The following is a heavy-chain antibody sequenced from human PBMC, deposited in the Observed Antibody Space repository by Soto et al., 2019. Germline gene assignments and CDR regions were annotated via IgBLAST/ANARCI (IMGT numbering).Heavy chain of an antibody. CDR2: IYYSGSN. J-gene: IGHJ4*02. V-gene: IGHV4-31*03. CDR1: GGSISSGEHY. Sequence: PSETLSLTCTFSGGSISSGEHYWSWIRQLPGKGLEWIGNIYYSGSNYYNPSLKSRVTISVDTSKNQFSLNLSSVTAADTAIYYCARVCYGVPRRDYFDSWGQRTLVTVSS. CDR3: ARVCYGVPRRDYFDS. D-gene: IGHD4-17*01.